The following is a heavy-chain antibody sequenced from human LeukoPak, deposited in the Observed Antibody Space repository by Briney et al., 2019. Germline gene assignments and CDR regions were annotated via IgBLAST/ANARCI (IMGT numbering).Heavy chain of an antibody. CDR2: IWYDGSNK. J-gene: IGHJ5*02. CDR1: GFTFSSYG. Sequence: PGGSLRLSCAASGFTFSSYGMHWVRQAPGKGLEWVAVIWYDGSNKYYADSVKGRFTISRDNSKNTLYLQMNSLRAEDTAVYYCARGAFLEWLFVTGQNWFDPWGQGTLVTVSS. V-gene: IGHV3-33*01. CDR3: ARGAFLEWLFVTGQNWFDP. D-gene: IGHD3-3*01.